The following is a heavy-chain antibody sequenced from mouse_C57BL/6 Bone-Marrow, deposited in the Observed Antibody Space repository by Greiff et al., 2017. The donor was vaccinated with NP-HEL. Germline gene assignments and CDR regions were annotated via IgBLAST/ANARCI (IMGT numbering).Heavy chain of an antibody. CDR2: ILPGSGST. J-gene: IGHJ4*01. CDR3: ARNSNRVYYAMDY. CDR1: GYTFTGYW. D-gene: IGHD2-5*01. Sequence: QVTLKVSGAELMKPGASVKLSCKATGYTFTGYWIEWVKQRPGHGLEWIGEILPGSGSTNYNEKFKGKATFTADTSSNTAYMQLSSLTTEDSAIYYCARNSNRVYYAMDYWGQGTSVTVSS. V-gene: IGHV1-9*01.